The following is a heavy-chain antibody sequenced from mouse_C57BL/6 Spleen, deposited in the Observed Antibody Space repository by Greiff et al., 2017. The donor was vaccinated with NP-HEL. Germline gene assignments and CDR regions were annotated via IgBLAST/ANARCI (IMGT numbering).Heavy chain of an antibody. Sequence: VKLMESGAELAKPGASVKLSCKASGYTFTSYWMHWVNQRPGQGLDWIGYINPSSGYTKYNQKFKDKATLTADKSSSTAYMQLSSRTCEDSAVYYGARSHYEYDGRSHFDYWGQGTTLTVSS. CDR3: ARSHYEYDGRSHFDY. CDR1: GYTFTSYW. D-gene: IGHD2-4*01. CDR2: INPSSGYT. V-gene: IGHV1-7*01. J-gene: IGHJ2*01.